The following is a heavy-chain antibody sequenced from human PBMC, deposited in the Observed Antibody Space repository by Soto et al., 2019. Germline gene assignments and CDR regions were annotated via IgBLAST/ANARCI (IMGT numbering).Heavy chain of an antibody. D-gene: IGHD3-10*01. V-gene: IGHV4-39*01. CDR2: IYYSGST. CDR1: GGSISSSSYY. J-gene: IGHJ6*03. Sequence: QLQLQESGPGLVKPSETLSLTCTVSGGSISSSSYYWGWIRQPPGKGLEWIGSIYYSGSTYYNPSLKSRVTISVDTPKTQYSLKLSAVTAADTAVYYCASSPWAYGSGSPYYMDVWGKGTTVTVSS. CDR3: ASSPWAYGSGSPYYMDV.